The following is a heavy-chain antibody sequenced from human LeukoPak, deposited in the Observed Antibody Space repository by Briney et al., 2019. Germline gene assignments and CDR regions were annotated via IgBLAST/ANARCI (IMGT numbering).Heavy chain of an antibody. Sequence: PGGSLRLSCAASGFTFSSFAMSWVRQAPGKGLEWVSAVSGSGGSTYYADSVKGRFAISRDNSNNTMHLQMNSLRAEDTALYYCAKDTVLRGYNYDYDYWGQGTLVTVSS. V-gene: IGHV3-23*01. J-gene: IGHJ4*02. CDR1: GFTFSSFA. CDR2: VSGSGGST. D-gene: IGHD5-18*01. CDR3: AKDTVLRGYNYDYDY.